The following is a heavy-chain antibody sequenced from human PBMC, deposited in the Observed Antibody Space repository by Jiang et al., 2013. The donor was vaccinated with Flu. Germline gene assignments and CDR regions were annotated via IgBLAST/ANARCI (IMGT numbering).Heavy chain of an antibody. D-gene: IGHD3-9*01. V-gene: IGHV3-30*03. J-gene: IGHJ4*02. CDR2: ISYDGSNK. Sequence: QLVESGGGVVQPGRSLRLSCAASGFTFSSYGMHWVRQAPGKGLEWVAVISYDGSNKYYADSVKGRFTISRDNSKNTLYLQMNSLRAEDTAVYYCAMATGYYSGEDYWGQGTLVTVSS. CDR3: AMATGYYSGEDY. CDR1: GFTFSSYG.